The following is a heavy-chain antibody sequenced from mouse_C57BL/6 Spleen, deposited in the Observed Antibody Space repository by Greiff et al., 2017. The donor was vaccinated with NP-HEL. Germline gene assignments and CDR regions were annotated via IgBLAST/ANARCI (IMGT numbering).Heavy chain of an antibody. CDR1: GFNIKDDY. CDR3: TTGGKGGYFDV. D-gene: IGHD1-3*01. V-gene: IGHV14-4*01. CDR2: IDPENGDT. Sequence: VQLQQSGAELVRPGASVKLSCTASGFNIKDDYMHWVKQRPEQGLEWIGWIDPENGDTEYASKFQGKATITADTSSNTAYLQLSSLTSEDTAVYYCTTGGKGGYFDVWGTGTTVTVSS. J-gene: IGHJ1*03.